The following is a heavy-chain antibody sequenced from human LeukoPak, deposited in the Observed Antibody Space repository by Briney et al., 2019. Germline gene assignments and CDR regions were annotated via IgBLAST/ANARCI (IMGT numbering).Heavy chain of an antibody. CDR3: ARFGYTSSLDY. CDR1: GYTFTNYY. CDR2: IDPSGGST. Sequence: ASVKVSCKASGYTFTNYYIHWVRQAPGQGLEWMGIIDPSGGSTSYAQKFQGRVTMTRDMSTSTVYMELSSLRSEDTAMYYCARFGYTSSLDYWGQGTLVTVSS. V-gene: IGHV1-46*01. D-gene: IGHD6-13*01. J-gene: IGHJ4*02.